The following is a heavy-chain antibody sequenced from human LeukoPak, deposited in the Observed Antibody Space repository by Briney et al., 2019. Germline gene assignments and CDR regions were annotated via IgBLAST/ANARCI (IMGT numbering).Heavy chain of an antibody. CDR2: IYYSGST. D-gene: IGHD6-6*01. V-gene: IGHV4-59*01. CDR1: GDSISSYY. CDR3: ARVVRYSSSSTFDY. J-gene: IGHJ4*02. Sequence: SETLSLTCIVSGDSISSYYWSWIRQPPGKELEWIGYIYYSGSTNYNPSLKSRVIISVDTSKNQFSLKLSSVTAADTAVYYCARVVRYSSSSTFDYWGQGTLVTVSS.